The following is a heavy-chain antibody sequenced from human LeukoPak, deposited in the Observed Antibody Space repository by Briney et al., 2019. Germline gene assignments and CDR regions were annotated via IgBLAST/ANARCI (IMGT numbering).Heavy chain of an antibody. D-gene: IGHD1-26*01. J-gene: IGHJ4*02. Sequence: SVKVSCKASGGTFSNYAISWVRQAPGQGLEWMGGMIPILGTSNYAQKFQDRLTITADESTSTAYLELSSLTSADTAVYYCAREVSGTYCDYWGQGTLVTVSS. V-gene: IGHV1-69*13. CDR2: MIPILGTS. CDR1: GGTFSNYA. CDR3: AREVSGTYCDY.